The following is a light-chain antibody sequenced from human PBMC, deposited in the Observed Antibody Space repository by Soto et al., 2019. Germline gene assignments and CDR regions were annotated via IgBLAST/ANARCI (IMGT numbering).Light chain of an antibody. CDR2: DAS. CDR1: QSISSW. J-gene: IGKJ4*01. Sequence: DLQMTQSPSTLSASVGDRVTITCRASQSISSWLAWYQQKPGKAPKLLIYDASSLESGVPSRFSGSGSGTEFTLTISSLQSEDFAVYYCQQYNNWPPTFGGGTKVDIK. V-gene: IGKV1-5*01. CDR3: QQYNNWPPT.